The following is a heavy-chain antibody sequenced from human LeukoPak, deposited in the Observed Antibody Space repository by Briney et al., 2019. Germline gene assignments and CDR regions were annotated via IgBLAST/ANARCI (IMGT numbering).Heavy chain of an antibody. D-gene: IGHD2-2*02. V-gene: IGHV1-69*10. CDR1: GGTFSSYA. CDR2: IIPILDIG. J-gene: IGHJ4*02. Sequence: ASVKVSCKASGGTFSSYAINWVRQAPGQGLEWMEGIIPILDIGNYAQKFQGRVTITADESTSTAYMELSSLRSEDTAVYYCAREGYSAAFDLWGQGTLVSVSS. CDR3: AREGYSAAFDL.